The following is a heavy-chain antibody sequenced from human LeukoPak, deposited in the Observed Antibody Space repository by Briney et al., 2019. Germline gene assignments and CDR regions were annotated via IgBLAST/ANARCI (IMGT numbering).Heavy chain of an antibody. D-gene: IGHD6-19*01. CDR1: GGTFSSYA. Sequence: SVKVSCKASGGTFSSYAISWVRQAPGQGLGWMGGIIPIFGTANYAQKFQGRVTITADESTSTAYMELSSLRSEDTAVYYCARGSQQWLATNWFDPWGQGTLVTVSS. J-gene: IGHJ5*02. V-gene: IGHV1-69*01. CDR3: ARGSQQWLATNWFDP. CDR2: IIPIFGTA.